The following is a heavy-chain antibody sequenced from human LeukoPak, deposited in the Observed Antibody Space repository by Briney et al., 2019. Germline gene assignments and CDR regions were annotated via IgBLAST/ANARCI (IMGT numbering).Heavy chain of an antibody. Sequence: SETLSLTCTVSGGSISSYYWSWIRQPAGKGLQWLGRIYTSGSTNYNPSLKSRVTISVDTSKNQFSLKLSSVTAADTAVYYCASSGWYTGWYFDLWGRGTLVTVSS. V-gene: IGHV4-4*07. CDR1: GGSISSYY. CDR2: IYTSGST. J-gene: IGHJ2*01. D-gene: IGHD6-19*01. CDR3: ASSGWYTGWYFDL.